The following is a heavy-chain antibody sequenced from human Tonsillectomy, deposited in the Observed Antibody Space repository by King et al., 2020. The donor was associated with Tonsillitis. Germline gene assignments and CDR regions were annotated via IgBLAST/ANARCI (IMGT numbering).Heavy chain of an antibody. V-gene: IGHV4-4*07. CDR1: DGSIRGHY. CDR3: ARDLFGISGTWGRLNWFDP. CDR2: IYSGGSA. Sequence: QLQESGPGLVKPSETLSLTCTVSDGSIRGHYWSWIRQPAGKRLEWIGRIYSGGSASYNPSLESRVAMSLDASKNQFSLRLNSLTAADTAVYYCARDLFGISGTWGRLNWFDPWGHGTLVTVSS. D-gene: IGHD1-7*01. J-gene: IGHJ5*02.